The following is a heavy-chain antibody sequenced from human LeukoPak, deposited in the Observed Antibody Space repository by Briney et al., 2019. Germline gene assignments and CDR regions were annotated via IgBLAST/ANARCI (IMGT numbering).Heavy chain of an antibody. J-gene: IGHJ4*02. CDR2: IYYSGST. D-gene: IGHD3-22*01. CDR3: ARVAYSSGYYPYYFDY. V-gene: IGHV4-59*01. Sequence: SETLSLTCTVSGGSISSYYWSWIRQPPGKGLEWMGYIYYSGSTTYNPSLKSRVTISVDTSKNQFSLKLSSVTAADTAVYYCARVAYSSGYYPYYFDYWGQGTLVTVSS. CDR1: GGSISSYY.